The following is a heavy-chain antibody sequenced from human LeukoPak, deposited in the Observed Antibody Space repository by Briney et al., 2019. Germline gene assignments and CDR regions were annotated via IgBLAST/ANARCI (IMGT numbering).Heavy chain of an antibody. J-gene: IGHJ4*02. CDR1: GYTFTSYD. Sequence: ASVKVSCKASGYTFTSYDINWVRQATGQGPEWMGWMNPNSGNTGYAQKFQGRVTMTRDTSITTAYMGLSSLIYDDTTVYYCARGRGSGTGLRRLDFWGQGTLVTVSS. CDR3: ARGRGSGTGLRRLDF. D-gene: IGHD6-19*01. CDR2: MNPNSGNT. V-gene: IGHV1-8*01.